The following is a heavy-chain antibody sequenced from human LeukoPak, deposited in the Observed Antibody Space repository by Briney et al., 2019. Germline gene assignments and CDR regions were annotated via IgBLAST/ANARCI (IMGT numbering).Heavy chain of an antibody. Sequence: GASVKVSCKASGYTFTSYGISWVRQAPGQGLEWMGWISAYNGNTNYAQKLQGRVTMTTDTSTSTAYMELRSLRSDDTAVYYCARDNYCSGGSCYAGFFDYWGQGTLVTVSS. J-gene: IGHJ4*02. CDR2: ISAYNGNT. D-gene: IGHD2-15*01. V-gene: IGHV1-18*01. CDR3: ARDNYCSGGSCYAGFFDY. CDR1: GYTFTSYG.